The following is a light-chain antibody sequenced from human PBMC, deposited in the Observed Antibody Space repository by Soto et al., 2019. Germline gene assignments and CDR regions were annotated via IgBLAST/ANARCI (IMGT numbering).Light chain of an antibody. CDR3: QHYNHWPMYT. CDR2: GAS. J-gene: IGKJ2*01. CDR1: QSVITN. Sequence: ELVMTQAPATLSASPGERATLSCRASQSVITNAARYQQKPGQAPRLLIYGASTRPTAIPARFSGSGSGTEFTLSISSLQSEDFAVYYCQHYNHWPMYTFGEGTKVEI. V-gene: IGKV3-15*01.